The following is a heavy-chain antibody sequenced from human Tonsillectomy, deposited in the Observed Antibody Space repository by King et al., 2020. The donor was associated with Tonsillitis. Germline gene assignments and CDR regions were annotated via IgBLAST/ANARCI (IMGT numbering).Heavy chain of an antibody. CDR2: INPHTGVT. CDR3: ARGVRPPKPYTFPS. Sequence: VQLVESGADMKKPGASVKVSCKASGYSFIDYYIHWIRQAPGQGLEWMGWINPHTGVTNFAHKFQGWVTLTSQTSINTAYMELTRLISTDTAIYYCARGVRPPKPYTFPSWGQGTQVTVSS. J-gene: IGHJ4*02. D-gene: IGHD1-1*01. CDR1: GYSFIDYY. V-gene: IGHV1-2*04.